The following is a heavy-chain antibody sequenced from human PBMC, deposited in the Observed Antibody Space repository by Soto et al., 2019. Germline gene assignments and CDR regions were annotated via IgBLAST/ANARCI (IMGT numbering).Heavy chain of an antibody. J-gene: IGHJ5*02. V-gene: IGHV1-69*13. CDR2: IIPIFGTA. CDR3: ARSGQLDGDNWFDP. Sequence: ASVKVSCKASGGTFSSYAISWVRQAPGQGLEWMGGIIPIFGTANYAQKFQGRVTITADESTGTAYMELSSLRSDDTAVYYCARSGQLDGDNWFDPWGQGTLVTVSS. D-gene: IGHD6-6*01. CDR1: GGTFSSYA.